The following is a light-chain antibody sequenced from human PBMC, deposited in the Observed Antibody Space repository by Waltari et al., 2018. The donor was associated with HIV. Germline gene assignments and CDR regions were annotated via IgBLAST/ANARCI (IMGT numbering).Light chain of an antibody. CDR3: QQSYSTPFT. Sequence: DIQMTQSPSSLSASVGDRVTITCRSSQSISSYLNWYQQKPGKAPKSLIYGASSLQSGVPSRFSGSGSGTDFTLTISSLQPEDFATYFCQQSYSTPFTFGPGTKVDIK. CDR1: QSISSY. V-gene: IGKV1-39*01. J-gene: IGKJ3*01. CDR2: GAS.